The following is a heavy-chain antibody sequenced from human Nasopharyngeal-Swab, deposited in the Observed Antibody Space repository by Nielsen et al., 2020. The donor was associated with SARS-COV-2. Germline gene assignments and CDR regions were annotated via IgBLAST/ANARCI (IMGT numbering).Heavy chain of an antibody. CDR1: GFTFSSYA. J-gene: IGHJ4*02. CDR2: ISGGGDST. Sequence: GSLKISCAASGFTFSSYAMHWVRQAPGKGLEWVSGISGGGDSTHYADSVKGRFTISRDNSRKTLYLQMNSLRAEDTAVYHCAKANTRDFDYWGQGTLVTVSS. V-gene: IGHV3-23*01. CDR3: AKANTRDFDY.